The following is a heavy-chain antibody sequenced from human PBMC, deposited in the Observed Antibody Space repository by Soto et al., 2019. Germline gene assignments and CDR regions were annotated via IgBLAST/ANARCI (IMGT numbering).Heavy chain of an antibody. CDR3: ARDGRIVVVPAARAFDY. CDR2: ISYDGSNK. CDR1: GFTFSSYA. D-gene: IGHD2-2*01. Sequence: LRLSCAASGFTFSSYAMHWVRQAPGKGLEWVAVISYDGSNKYYADSVKGRFTISRDNSKNTLYLQMNSLRAEDTAVYYCARDGRIVVVPAARAFDYWGQGTLVTVSS. V-gene: IGHV3-30-3*01. J-gene: IGHJ4*02.